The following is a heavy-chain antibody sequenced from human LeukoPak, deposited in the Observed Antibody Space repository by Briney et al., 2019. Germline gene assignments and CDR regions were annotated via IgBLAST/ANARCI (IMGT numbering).Heavy chain of an antibody. CDR2: MSPNSGNT. V-gene: IGHV1-8*01. Sequence: ASVKVSCKASGYTFTSYDINWVRQATGQGLEWMGWMSPNSGNTGYAQKFQGRFTMTMKTSISTAYMELSSLRSEDTDVYYCARGIPSPLPAAISWFDPWGQGTLVTVSS. CDR1: GYTFTSYD. J-gene: IGHJ5*02. D-gene: IGHD2-2*01. CDR3: ARGIPSPLPAAISWFDP.